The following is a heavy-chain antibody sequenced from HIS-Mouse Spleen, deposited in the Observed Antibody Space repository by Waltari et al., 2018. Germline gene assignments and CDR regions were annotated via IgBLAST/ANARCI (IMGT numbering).Heavy chain of an antibody. CDR2: ISYDGSNK. CDR1: GFTFSSPG. D-gene: IGHD1-26*01. CDR3: AKDRGSQFDY. V-gene: IGHV3-30*18. J-gene: IGHJ4*02. Sequence: QVQLVESGGGVVQPGRSLRLFCAASGFTFSSPGMHWVRQAPGKGLEWVAVISYDGSNKYYADSVKGRFTISRDNSKNTLYLQMNSLRAEDTAVYYCAKDRGSQFDYWGQGTLVTVSS.